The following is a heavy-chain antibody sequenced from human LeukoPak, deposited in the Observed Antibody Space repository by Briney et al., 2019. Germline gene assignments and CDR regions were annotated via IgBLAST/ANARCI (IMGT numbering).Heavy chain of an antibody. D-gene: IGHD3-3*01. CDR3: ARLEWFGDMGFYYYAMYV. CDR1: GFTISSYE. CDR2: ISGSASTI. J-gene: IGHJ6*04. V-gene: IGHV3-48*03. Sequence: GGSLRLSCAASGFTISSYEMNWVRQAPGKGLEWISYISGSASTIYSADSVKGRFTISRDKAKNSLYLQMNSLGAEDTAVYYCARLEWFGDMGFYYYAMYVWGKGNTLTVSS.